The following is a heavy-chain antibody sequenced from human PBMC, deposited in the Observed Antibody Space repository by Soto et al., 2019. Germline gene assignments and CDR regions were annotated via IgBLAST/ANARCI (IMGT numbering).Heavy chain of an antibody. CDR1: GFTFSAYG. CDR3: AKGRAVAGYWYFDL. CDR2: IIGSGTNT. D-gene: IGHD6-19*01. J-gene: IGHJ2*01. Sequence: EVQLVESGGGLVQPGGSLGLSCAASGFTFSAYGMNWVRQAQGKGLEWVSGIIGSGTNTYYADSVKGRFTVSRDNSKNTFYRQMNSLRVEDTAVYYCAKGRAVAGYWYFDLWGRGTVVTVSS. V-gene: IGHV3-23*04.